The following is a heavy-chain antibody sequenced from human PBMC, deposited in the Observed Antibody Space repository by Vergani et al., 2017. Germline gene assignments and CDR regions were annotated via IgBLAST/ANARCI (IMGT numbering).Heavy chain of an antibody. CDR1: GGSISSSSYY. CDR3: AREGEKGSSGWRNAAFDI. Sequence: QLQLQESGPGLVKPSETLSLTCTVSGGSISSSSYYWGWIRQPPGKGLEWIGSIYYSGSTYYNPSLKSRVTISVDTSKNQFSLKLSSVTAADTAVYYCAREGEKGSSGWRNAAFDIWGQGTMVTVSS. D-gene: IGHD6-19*01. CDR2: IYYSGST. J-gene: IGHJ3*02. V-gene: IGHV4-39*07.